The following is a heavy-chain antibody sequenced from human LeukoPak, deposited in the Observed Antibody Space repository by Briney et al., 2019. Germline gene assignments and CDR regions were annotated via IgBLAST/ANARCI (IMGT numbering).Heavy chain of an antibody. V-gene: IGHV4-39*01. J-gene: IGHJ4*02. D-gene: IGHD2-21*01. Sequence: SGGSXXXSSYYWGWIRQPPGXXLEWIGSIYYSGSTYYNPSLKSRVTISVXTAKNQFSLKLRSVNAAGTAGDXXXXXXXXXXSPNFDYWGQGTLVTVSS. CDR1: GGSXXXSSYY. CDR3: XXXXXXXXSPNFDY. CDR2: IYYSGST.